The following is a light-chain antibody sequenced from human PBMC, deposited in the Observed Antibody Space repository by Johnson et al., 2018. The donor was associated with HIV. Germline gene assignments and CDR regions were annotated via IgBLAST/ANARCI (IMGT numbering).Light chain of an antibody. Sequence: QSVLTQPPSVSAAPGQKVTIFCSGSSSNIGNNYVSWYQQLPGTAPKLLIYENTKRPSGVPDRFSGSKSGSSATLGITGLQPGDEADYYCGTWDSSLSVYVFGTGTKVTVL. CDR3: GTWDSSLSVYV. CDR2: ENT. V-gene: IGLV1-51*02. CDR1: SSNIGNNY. J-gene: IGLJ1*01.